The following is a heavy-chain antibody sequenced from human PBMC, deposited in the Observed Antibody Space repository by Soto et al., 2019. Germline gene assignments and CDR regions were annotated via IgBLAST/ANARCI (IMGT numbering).Heavy chain of an antibody. CDR1: GGSITEFSNS. Sequence: HLQLRESGPGLVKPSETLSLTCNVSGGSITEFSNSWVWVCQPPGKGLEWIATVYLSGATYYNPSLKSRITTSVEASTNQFSLRLASVTAADTAVFFCASGSSSYNGAFHVWGQGTLVTVSS. CDR2: VYLSGAT. D-gene: IGHD6-6*01. CDR3: ASGSSSYNGAFHV. V-gene: IGHV4-39*01. J-gene: IGHJ3*01.